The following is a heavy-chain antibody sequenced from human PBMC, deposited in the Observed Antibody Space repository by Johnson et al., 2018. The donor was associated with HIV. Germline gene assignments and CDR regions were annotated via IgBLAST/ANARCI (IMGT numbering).Heavy chain of an antibody. Sequence: QVLLVESGGGVVQPGGSLRLSCAASGFTFSSYGMHWVRQAPGKGLEWVAFIRYDGSNKYYADSVKGRFTISRDNSKNTLYLQMNSLRAEDTAVYYCARGSYNFWSGEREALYIWGQGTMVTVSS. D-gene: IGHD3-3*01. CDR2: IRYDGSNK. CDR3: ARGSYNFWSGEREALYI. CDR1: GFTFSSYG. V-gene: IGHV3-30*02. J-gene: IGHJ3*02.